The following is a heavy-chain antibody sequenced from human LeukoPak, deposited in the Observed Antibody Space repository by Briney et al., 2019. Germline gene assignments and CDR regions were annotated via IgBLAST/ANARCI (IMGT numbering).Heavy chain of an antibody. CDR2: INENGDST. CDR3: AKVRASNYDILTCYYTPYYFYG. J-gene: IGHJ4*02. CDR1: GFTFSISA. Sequence: GGSLRLSCVASGFTFSISAISWVRQAPGKGLEWVSGINENGDSTFYADSVKGQFTISRDSYENILSLQMHSLRADNTAVYYCAKVRASNYDILTCYYTPYYFYGWGQGTLVSGSS. D-gene: IGHD3-9*01. V-gene: IGHV3-23*01.